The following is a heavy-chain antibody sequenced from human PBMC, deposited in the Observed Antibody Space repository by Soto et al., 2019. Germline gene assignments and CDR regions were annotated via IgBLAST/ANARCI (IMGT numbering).Heavy chain of an antibody. D-gene: IGHD6-6*01. CDR2: IIPIFGTA. Sequence: QVQLVQSGAEVKTPGSSVKVSCKASGGSFTTYSISWVRQAPGQGLEWMGGIIPIFGTANYAQKFQGRVTITADESTSTAYMELSSLRSEDTAVYYCARAHQIRIAAPMYWGQGTLVTVSS. CDR1: GGSFTTYS. V-gene: IGHV1-69*01. J-gene: IGHJ4*02. CDR3: ARAHQIRIAAPMY.